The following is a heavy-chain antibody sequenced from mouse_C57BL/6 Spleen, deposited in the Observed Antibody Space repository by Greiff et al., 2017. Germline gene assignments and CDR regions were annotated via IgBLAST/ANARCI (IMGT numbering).Heavy chain of an antibody. D-gene: IGHD2-4*01. CDR1: GYTFTDYY. CDR3: ARSGVDDYHY. J-gene: IGHJ2*01. CDR2: INPYNGGT. Sequence: VQLKESGPVLVKPGASVKMSCKASGYTFTDYYMNWVKQSHGKSLEWIGVINPYNGGTSYNQKFKGKATLTVDKSSSTAYMELNSLTSEDSAVYYCARSGVDDYHYWGQGTTLTVSS. V-gene: IGHV1-19*01.